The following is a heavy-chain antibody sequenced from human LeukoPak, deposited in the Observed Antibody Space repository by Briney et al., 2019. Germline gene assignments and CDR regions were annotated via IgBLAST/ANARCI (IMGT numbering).Heavy chain of an antibody. V-gene: IGHV4-39*02. CDR1: GGSISSSSYY. Sequence: SETLSLTCTVSGGSISSSSYYWGWIRQPPGKGLEWIGSIYYSGSTYYNPSLKSRVTISVDTSKNQFSLKLSSVTAADTAVYYCARDIAAAATGDYWGQGILVTVSS. D-gene: IGHD6-25*01. CDR3: ARDIAAAATGDY. J-gene: IGHJ4*02. CDR2: IYYSGST.